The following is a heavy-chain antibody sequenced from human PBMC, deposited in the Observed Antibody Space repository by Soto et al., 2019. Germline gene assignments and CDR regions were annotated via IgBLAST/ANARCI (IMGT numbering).Heavy chain of an antibody. J-gene: IGHJ6*02. Sequence: PSETLSLTCAVYGGSFSGYYWSWIRQPPGKGLEWIGEINHSGSTNYNPSLKSRVTISVDTSKNQFSLKLSSVTAADTAVYYCARDVRGESSGWYRYYYGMDVWGQGTTVT. V-gene: IGHV4-34*01. CDR2: INHSGST. D-gene: IGHD6-19*01. CDR3: ARDVRGESSGWYRYYYGMDV. CDR1: GGSFSGYY.